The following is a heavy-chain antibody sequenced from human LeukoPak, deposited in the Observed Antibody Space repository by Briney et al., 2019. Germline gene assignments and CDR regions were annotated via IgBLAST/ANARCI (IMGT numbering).Heavy chain of an antibody. D-gene: IGHD6-19*01. CDR2: IYHTGST. CDR3: ARMRGRSAGPFDY. CDR1: GGSVSDYY. Sequence: SETLSLTCTISGGSVSDYYWSWLRQSPGKGLEWIGYIYHTGSTSYRPSLKSRVTISADTSQNQFSLKLSSVTAADTAVYYCARMRGRSAGPFDYWGQGTLVTVSS. V-gene: IGHV4-59*02. J-gene: IGHJ4*02.